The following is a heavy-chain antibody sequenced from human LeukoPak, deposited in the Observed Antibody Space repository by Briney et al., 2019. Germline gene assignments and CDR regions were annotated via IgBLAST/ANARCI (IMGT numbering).Heavy chain of an antibody. J-gene: IGHJ6*02. Sequence: GGSLRLSCAASGFTFSSYGMHWVRQAPGKGLEWVSVIYSGGSTYYADSVKGRFTISRDNSKNTLYLQMNSLRAEDTAVYYCARDKNYYYYGMDVWGQGTTVTVSS. CDR1: GFTFSSYG. CDR2: IYSGGST. CDR3: ARDKNYYYYGMDV. V-gene: IGHV3-53*01.